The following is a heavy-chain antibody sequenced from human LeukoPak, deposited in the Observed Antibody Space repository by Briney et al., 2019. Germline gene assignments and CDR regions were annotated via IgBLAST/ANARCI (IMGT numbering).Heavy chain of an antibody. CDR2: IIPIFGTA. CDR1: GGTFGSYA. CDR3: ARSLLGSSGPLAFDI. D-gene: IGHD6-25*01. J-gene: IGHJ3*02. V-gene: IGHV1-69*13. Sequence: SVKVSCKASGGTFGSYAISWVRQAPGQGLEWMGGIIPIFGTANYAQKFQGRVTITADESTSTAYMELSSLRSEDTAVYYCARSLLGSSGPLAFDIWGQGTMVTVSS.